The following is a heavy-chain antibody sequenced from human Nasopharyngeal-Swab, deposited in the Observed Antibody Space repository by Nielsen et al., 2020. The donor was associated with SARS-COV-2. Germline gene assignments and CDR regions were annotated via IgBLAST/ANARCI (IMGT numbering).Heavy chain of an antibody. D-gene: IGHD3-16*02. CDR3: AKDRNDYIWGSYRPTFDY. V-gene: IGHV3-23*01. J-gene: IGHJ4*02. CDR2: ISGSGGST. Sequence: WIRQPPGKGLEWVSAISGSGGSTYYADSVKGRFTISRDNSKNTLYLQMNSLRAEDTAVYYCAKDRNDYIWGSYRPTFDYWGQGTLVTVSS.